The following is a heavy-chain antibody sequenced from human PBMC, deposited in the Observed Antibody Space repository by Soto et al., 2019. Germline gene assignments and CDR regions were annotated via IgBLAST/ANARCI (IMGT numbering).Heavy chain of an antibody. CDR1: GGTFSSYA. Sequence: GASVKVSCKASGGTFSSYAISWVRQAPGQGLEWMGGIIPIFGTANYAQKFQGRVTITADESTSTAYMELSSLRSEDTAVYYCARVVVAATTWFDPWGQGTLVTVSS. V-gene: IGHV1-69*13. J-gene: IGHJ5*02. CDR3: ARVVVAATTWFDP. CDR2: IIPIFGTA. D-gene: IGHD2-15*01.